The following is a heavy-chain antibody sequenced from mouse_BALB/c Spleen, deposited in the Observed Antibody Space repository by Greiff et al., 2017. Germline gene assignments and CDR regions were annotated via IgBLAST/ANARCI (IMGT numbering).Heavy chain of an antibody. CDR3: AREGDYGSSDYYAMDY. J-gene: IGHJ4*01. CDR2: INPYNGAT. V-gene: IGHV1-31*01. Sequence: EVQLQESGPELVKPGASVKISCKASGYSFTGYYMHWVKQSHVKSLEWIGRINPYNGATSYNQNFKDKASLTVDKSSSTAYMELHSLTSEDSAVYYCAREGDYGSSDYYAMDYWGQGTSVTVSS. CDR1: GYSFTGYY. D-gene: IGHD1-1*01.